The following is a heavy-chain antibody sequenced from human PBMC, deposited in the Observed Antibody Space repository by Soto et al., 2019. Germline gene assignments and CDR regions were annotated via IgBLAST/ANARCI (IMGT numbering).Heavy chain of an antibody. V-gene: IGHV4-59*08. D-gene: IGHD5-18*01. CDR2: IYYSGST. Sequence: SETLSLTCTVSGGSISSYYWSWIRQPPGKGLEWIGYIYYSGSTNYNPSLKSRVTISVDTSKNQFSLKLSSVTAADTAVYYCARRTGYSYGYILDYWGQGTLVTVSS. J-gene: IGHJ4*02. CDR1: GGSISSYY. CDR3: ARRTGYSYGYILDY.